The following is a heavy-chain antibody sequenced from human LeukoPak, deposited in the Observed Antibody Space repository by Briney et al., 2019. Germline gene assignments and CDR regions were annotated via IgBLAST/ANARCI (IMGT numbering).Heavy chain of an antibody. Sequence: GGSLRLSCATSGFTFVSYAMTWVRQAPGKGLEWVSAINGGGDTTYYADSVKGRFTVSRDRSTNTLFLQMSSLRAEDSGMYYCAKALDTYGYMRFDYWGQGTLVTVSS. CDR1: GFTFVSYA. CDR3: AKALDTYGYMRFDY. V-gene: IGHV3-23*01. CDR2: INGGGDTT. J-gene: IGHJ4*02. D-gene: IGHD5-24*01.